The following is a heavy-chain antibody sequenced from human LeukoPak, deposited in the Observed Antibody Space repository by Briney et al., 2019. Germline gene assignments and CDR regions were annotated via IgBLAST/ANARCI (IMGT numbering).Heavy chain of an antibody. D-gene: IGHD3-9*01. Sequence: SETLSLTCTVSGGSISSYYWSWIRQPPGKGLEWIGYIYYSGSTNYNPSLKSRVTISVDTSKNQFSLKLSSVTAADTAVYYCARGDYDILTGYYGPDYWGQGTLVTVSS. J-gene: IGHJ4*02. V-gene: IGHV4-59*12. CDR1: GGSISSYY. CDR3: ARGDYDILTGYYGPDY. CDR2: IYYSGST.